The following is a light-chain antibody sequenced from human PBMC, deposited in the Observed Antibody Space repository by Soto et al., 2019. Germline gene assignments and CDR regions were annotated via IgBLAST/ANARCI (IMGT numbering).Light chain of an antibody. J-gene: IGKJ2*01. CDR2: GAS. V-gene: IGKV3-20*01. CDR3: HHFGSSPLAFT. Sequence: ESMLTQSPGTLSLSPGERATLSCRASQSVSTRYLAWYQQKPGQAPRLLIYGASIRAAGIPDRFSGSGSGTDFTLTISRLEPHDFAVYYCHHFGSSPLAFTFGQGTKLEI. CDR1: QSVSTRY.